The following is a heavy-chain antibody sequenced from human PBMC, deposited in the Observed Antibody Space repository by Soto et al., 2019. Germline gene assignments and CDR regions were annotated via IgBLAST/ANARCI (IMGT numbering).Heavy chain of an antibody. J-gene: IGHJ6*02. CDR3: ARDRDTMVRGVMESSYGMDV. CDR2: IYHSGST. Sequence: PSETLSLTCAVSGGSISSSNWWSWVRQPPGKGLEWIGEIYHSGSTNYNPSLKSRVTISVDKSKNQFSLKLSSVTAADTAVYYCARDRDTMVRGVMESSYGMDVWGQGTTVTVSS. V-gene: IGHV4-4*02. D-gene: IGHD3-10*01. CDR1: GGSISSSNW.